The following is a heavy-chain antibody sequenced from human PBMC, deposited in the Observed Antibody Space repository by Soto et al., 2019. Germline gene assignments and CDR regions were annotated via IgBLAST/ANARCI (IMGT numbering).Heavy chain of an antibody. J-gene: IGHJ4*02. CDR3: AREYYYGSGSPMAH. V-gene: IGHV4-30-4*01. CDR2: IYDSGSA. Sequence: SETLSLTCTVSGGSIRSGDYDWSWIRQPPGKGLEWMGYIYDSGSAYYNPSLKRRLTISVDRSKNQFSLKLTPVTAADTAVYFCAREYYYGSGSPMAHWGQGTLVTVSS. CDR1: GGSIRSGDYD. D-gene: IGHD3-10*01.